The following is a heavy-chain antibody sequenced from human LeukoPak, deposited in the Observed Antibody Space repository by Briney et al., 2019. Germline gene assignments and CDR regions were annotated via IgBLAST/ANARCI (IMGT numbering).Heavy chain of an antibody. V-gene: IGHV3-33*01. J-gene: IGHJ3*02. CDR2: IWYDGSNK. CDR1: GFTFSSYG. D-gene: IGHD1-26*01. Sequence: GGSLRLSCAASGFTFSSYGMHWVRQAPGKGLEWVAVIWYDGSNKYYADSVEGRFTISRDNSKNTLYLQMNSLRAEDTAVYYCARDRGGSLDAFDIWGQGTMVTVSS. CDR3: ARDRGGSLDAFDI.